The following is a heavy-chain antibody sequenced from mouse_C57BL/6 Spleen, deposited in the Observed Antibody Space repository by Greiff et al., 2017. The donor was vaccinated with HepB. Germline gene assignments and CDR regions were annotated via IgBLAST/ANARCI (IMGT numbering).Heavy chain of an antibody. CDR1: GYTFTEYT. D-gene: IGHD1-1*01. CDR3: ARHELPNYYGSSWFAY. Sequence: QVQLKESGAELVKPGASVKLSCKASGYTFTEYTIHWVKQRSGQGLEWIGWFYTGSGSIKYNEKFKDKATLTADKSSSTVYMELSRLTSEDSAVYFCARHELPNYYGSSWFAYWGQGTLVTVSA. V-gene: IGHV1-62-2*01. CDR2: FYTGSGSI. J-gene: IGHJ3*01.